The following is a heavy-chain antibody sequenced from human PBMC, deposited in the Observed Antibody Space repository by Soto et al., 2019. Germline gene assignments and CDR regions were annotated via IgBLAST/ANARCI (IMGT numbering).Heavy chain of an antibody. Sequence: QVQLVQSGAEVKKPGASVKVSCKASGYTFTSYGISWVRQAPGQGLEWVGWISVYNGDTNYAQKLQGRVTMTTDTSTSTAYMELRSLRSDDTAVYYCARPLLIYGDPNYCYYGMDVWGQGTTVTVSS. J-gene: IGHJ6*02. CDR1: GYTFTSYG. D-gene: IGHD4-17*01. V-gene: IGHV1-18*04. CDR2: ISVYNGDT. CDR3: ARPLLIYGDPNYCYYGMDV.